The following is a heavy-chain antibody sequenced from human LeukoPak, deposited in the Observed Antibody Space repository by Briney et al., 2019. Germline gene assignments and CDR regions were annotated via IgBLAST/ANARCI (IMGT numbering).Heavy chain of an antibody. CDR3: AKSNGYGLIDY. CDR1: GGSIITNDYW. V-gene: IGHV4-39*01. CDR2: IDHAGNT. Sequence: PSETLSLTCVVSGGSIITNDYWWGWIRQPPGKGLEWIGTIDHAGNTYYNASLKSRVTMYIDTSKNQFSLKLSSVTAADTAMYYCAKSNGYGLIDYWGQGTLVTVSS. D-gene: IGHD5-12*01. J-gene: IGHJ4*02.